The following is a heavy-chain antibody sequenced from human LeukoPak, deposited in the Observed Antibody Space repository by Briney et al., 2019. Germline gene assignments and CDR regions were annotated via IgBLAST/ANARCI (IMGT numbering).Heavy chain of an antibody. J-gene: IGHJ4*02. D-gene: IGHD6-13*01. CDR1: GFTFSSYM. V-gene: IGHV3-7*03. CDR3: AKPWGAANFDY. Sequence: GESLRLSCAASGFTFSSYMMTWVRQAPGKGLEWVANIKPDGGEKFYVDSVRGRFTISRDNSKNTLYLQMNSLRAEDTAVYYCAKPWGAANFDYWGQGTLVTVSS. CDR2: IKPDGGEK.